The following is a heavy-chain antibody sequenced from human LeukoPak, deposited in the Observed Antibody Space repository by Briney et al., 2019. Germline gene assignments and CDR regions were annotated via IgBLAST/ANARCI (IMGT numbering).Heavy chain of an antibody. V-gene: IGHV3-7*01. J-gene: IGHJ3*01. CDR2: IKEDGSEE. CDR3: ARDWLAGNPYHAFDL. Sequence: GSLRLPCVASGFIFSKSWMTWVRQAPGKGLECVANIKEDGSEEYYVDSVKGRFSISRDNAKKSLHLQMNSLRAEDTAVYYCARDWLAGNPYHAFDLWGKGTMVTVSS. CDR1: GFIFSKSW. D-gene: IGHD3-22*01.